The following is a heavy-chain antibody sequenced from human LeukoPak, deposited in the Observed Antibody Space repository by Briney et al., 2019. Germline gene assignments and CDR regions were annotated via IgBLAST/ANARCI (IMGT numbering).Heavy chain of an antibody. CDR1: GGSISSYY. D-gene: IGHD2-15*01. J-gene: IGHJ6*03. CDR3: ARVSCGGSCPYHYYYMDV. V-gene: IGHV4-4*07. CDR2: IYTSGST. Sequence: KPSETLSLTCTVSGGSISSYYWSWIRQPAGKGLEWIGRIYTSGSTNYNPSLKSRVTMSVDTSKNQFSLKLSSVTAADTAVYYCARVSCGGSCPYHYYYMDVWGKGTTVTVSS.